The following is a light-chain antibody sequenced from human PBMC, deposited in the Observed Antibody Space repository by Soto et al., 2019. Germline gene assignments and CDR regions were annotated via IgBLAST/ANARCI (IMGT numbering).Light chain of an antibody. Sequence: DIVMTQSPATLSVSPGERATLSCRAGQSIKTNLAWYQQKPGQAHRLLIYGASTRATNITDRFSGSGSGTEFTLTISSLQSEDSAIYYCQQYNRWPPLTFGGGTKVEIK. V-gene: IGKV3-15*01. CDR2: GAS. CDR3: QQYNRWPPLT. J-gene: IGKJ4*01. CDR1: QSIKTN.